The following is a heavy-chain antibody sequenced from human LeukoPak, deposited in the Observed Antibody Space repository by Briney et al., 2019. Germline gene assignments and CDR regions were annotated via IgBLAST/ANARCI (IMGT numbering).Heavy chain of an antibody. CDR2: INPNSGGT. D-gene: IGHD4-17*01. J-gene: IGHJ4*02. V-gene: IGHV1-2*02. CDR1: GYTFTGYY. Sequence: ASVKVSCKASGYTFTGYYMHWVRQAPGQGLEWMGWINPNSGGTNYAQKFQGRVTMTRDTSISTAYMELSRLRSDDTAVYFCARGPLMTTVTTFTYWGQGTLVTVSS. CDR3: ARGPLMTTVTTFTY.